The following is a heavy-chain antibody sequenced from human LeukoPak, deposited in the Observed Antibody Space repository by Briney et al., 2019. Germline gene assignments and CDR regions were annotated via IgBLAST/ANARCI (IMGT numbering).Heavy chain of an antibody. V-gene: IGHV3-30*02. CDR1: GFTFSSYG. Sequence: GGSLRLSCAASGFTFSSYGMHWVRQAPGKGLEWVAFIRYDGSNKYYADSVKGRFTISRDNSKNTLYLQMNSLRAEDTAVYHCAKGRFGELSRFDPWGQGTLVTVSS. CDR2: IRYDGSNK. CDR3: AKGRFGELSRFDP. D-gene: IGHD3-10*01. J-gene: IGHJ5*02.